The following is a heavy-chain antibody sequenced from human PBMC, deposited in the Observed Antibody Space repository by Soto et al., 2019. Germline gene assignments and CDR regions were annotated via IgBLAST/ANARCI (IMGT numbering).Heavy chain of an antibody. CDR1: GGSISSGGYY. CDR2: MYYSGDT. CDR3: VRDQDFITGDNWFDP. D-gene: IGHD3-16*01. Sequence: SETLSLTCTVSGGSISSGGYYWSWIRQHPGKGLEWIGYMYYSGDTNYNPSLKSRLTLSVDRSKNQFSLSLNSVTAADTAVYYCVRDQDFITGDNWFDPWGQGTLVTVSS. V-gene: IGHV4-61*08. J-gene: IGHJ5*02.